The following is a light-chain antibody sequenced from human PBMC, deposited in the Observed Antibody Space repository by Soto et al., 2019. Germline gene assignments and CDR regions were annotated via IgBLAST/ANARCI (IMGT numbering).Light chain of an antibody. CDR2: GAS. V-gene: IGKV3-15*01. CDR1: QSVSNN. CDR3: QQYNNWPPET. J-gene: IGKJ1*01. Sequence: EIVITQSPATLSVSPVKRATLSCRRSQSVSNNYLAWYQQKPGQAPRLLIYGASTRATGIPARFSGSGSGTEFTLTISSLQSEDFAVYYCQQYNNWPPETFGQGTKVDIK.